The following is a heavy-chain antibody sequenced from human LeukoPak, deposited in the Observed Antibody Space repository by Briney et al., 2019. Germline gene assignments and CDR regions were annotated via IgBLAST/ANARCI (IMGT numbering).Heavy chain of an antibody. D-gene: IGHD7-27*01. Sequence: SETLSLTCTVSGGSISSSSYYWGWIRQPPGKGLEWIGSIYYSGSTYYNPSLKSRVTISVDTSKNQFSLKLSSVTAADTAVYYCARLITGDDYRGQGTLVTVSS. CDR1: GGSISSSSYY. CDR2: IYYSGST. J-gene: IGHJ4*02. CDR3: ARLITGDDY. V-gene: IGHV4-39*01.